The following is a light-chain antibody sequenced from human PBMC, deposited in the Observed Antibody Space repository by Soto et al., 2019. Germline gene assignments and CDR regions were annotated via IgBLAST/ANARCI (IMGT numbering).Light chain of an antibody. CDR3: QQYGSSPPT. J-gene: IGKJ1*01. CDR2: GAS. Sequence: EIVMTQSPATLSASPGERATLSCRASQSVSSNLAWYQQKPGQAPRLLIYGASTRATGTPDRFSGSGSGTDFTLTINRLEPEDFALYYCQQYGSSPPTFGQGTKVDIK. CDR1: QSVSSN. V-gene: IGKV3-20*01.